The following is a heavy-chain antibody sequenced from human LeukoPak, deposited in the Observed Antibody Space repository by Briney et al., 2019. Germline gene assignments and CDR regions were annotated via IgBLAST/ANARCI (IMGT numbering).Heavy chain of an antibody. CDR1: GYTFTGYY. CDR2: INPNSGGT. Sequence: GASVKVSCKASGYTFTGYYMHWVRQAPGQGLEWMGWINPNSGGTNYAQKFQGRVTMTRDTSISTAYMELSRLRSDDTAVYYCARVGYCSGGSCYSWRNYYYYMDVWGKGTTVTVS. V-gene: IGHV1-2*02. J-gene: IGHJ6*03. CDR3: ARVGYCSGGSCYSWRNYYYYMDV. D-gene: IGHD2-15*01.